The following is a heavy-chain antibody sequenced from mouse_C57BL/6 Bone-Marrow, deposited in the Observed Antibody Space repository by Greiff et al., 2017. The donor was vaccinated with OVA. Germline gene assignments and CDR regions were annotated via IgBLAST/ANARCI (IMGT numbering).Heavy chain of an antibody. Sequence: QVTLKESGPGILQPSQTLSLTCSFSGFSLSTFGMGVGWIRQPSGKGLEWLAHIWWDDDKYYNPALKSRLTISKDTSKNQVFLKIANVDTADTATYYCARMPYFLYDGYYGDYFDYWGQGTTLTVSS. CDR2: IWWDDDK. V-gene: IGHV8-8*01. J-gene: IGHJ2*01. CDR1: GFSLSTFGMG. CDR3: ARMPYFLYDGYYGDYFDY. D-gene: IGHD2-3*01.